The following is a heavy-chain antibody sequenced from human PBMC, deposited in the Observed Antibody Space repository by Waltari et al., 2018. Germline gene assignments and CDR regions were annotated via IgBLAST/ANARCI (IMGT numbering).Heavy chain of an antibody. CDR3: TTGIVELESERAAF. CDR2: VRSKHNNFAT. V-gene: IGHV3-73*01. D-gene: IGHD1-1*01. J-gene: IGHJ4*02. CDR1: GVTIGGTA. Sequence: EVQVVESGGGFIQTGESLRLSCVASGVTIGGTAMEWVRQSPGKGLQWIGRVRSKHNNFATVYAESMRGRSMVSRNASMNSAYLQIDNVTPDDTAVYYCTTGIVELESERAAFWGRGVLVTVTS.